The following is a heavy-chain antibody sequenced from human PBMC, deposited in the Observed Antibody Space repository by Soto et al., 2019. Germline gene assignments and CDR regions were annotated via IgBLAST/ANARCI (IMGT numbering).Heavy chain of an antibody. Sequence: SETLSLTCTVSGGSISSYYWSWIRQPPGKGLEWIGYIYYSGSTNYNPSLQSRVTISVDTSKNQFSLRLSSVTAADPAVYYCARDAGYCSGGSCYYYYYMDVWGKGTTVTVSS. CDR1: GGSISSYY. V-gene: IGHV4-59*01. CDR2: IYYSGST. D-gene: IGHD2-15*01. J-gene: IGHJ6*03. CDR3: ARDAGYCSGGSCYYYYYMDV.